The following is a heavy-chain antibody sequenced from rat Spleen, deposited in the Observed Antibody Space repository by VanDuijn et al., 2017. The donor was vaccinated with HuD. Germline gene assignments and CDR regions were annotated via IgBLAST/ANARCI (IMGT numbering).Heavy chain of an antibody. CDR2: INYDGSST. D-gene: IGHD1-6*01. V-gene: IGHV5-20*01. J-gene: IGHJ2*01. Sequence: EVQLVESGGGLVQPGRSLKVSCAASGFTFDDFYMAWVRQAPTKGLEWVASINYDGSSTYYRASVKGRFSISRDNAKSSLYLQMDSLRSEDTATYYCTRDRILRSTGFDYWGQGVMVTVSS. CDR1: GFTFDDFY. CDR3: TRDRILRSTGFDY.